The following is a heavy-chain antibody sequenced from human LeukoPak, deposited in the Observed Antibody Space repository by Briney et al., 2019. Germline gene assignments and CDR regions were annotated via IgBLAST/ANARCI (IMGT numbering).Heavy chain of an antibody. CDR3: AGGPIDYCSSTSCYTRYYYYMDV. CDR1: GFTFSSYW. J-gene: IGHJ6*03. V-gene: IGHV3-74*01. CDR2: INSDGSST. D-gene: IGHD2-2*02. Sequence: QPGGSLRLSCAASGFTFSSYWMHWVRQAPGKGLVWVSRINSDGSSTSYADSVKGRFTISRDNAKNTLYLQMNSLRAEDTAVYYCAGGPIDYCSSTSCYTRYYYYMDVWGKGTTVTVSS.